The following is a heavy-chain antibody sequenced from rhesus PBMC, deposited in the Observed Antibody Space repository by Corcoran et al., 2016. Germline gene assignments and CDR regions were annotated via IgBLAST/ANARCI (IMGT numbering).Heavy chain of an antibody. D-gene: IGHD4-35*01. CDR1: GCTFSDYY. CDR2: IRSGRSYI. J-gene: IGHJ6*01. CDR3: ARVYGNYGLDA. V-gene: IGHV3-115*02. Sequence: EVQMVESGGGLVQPGGSLRLSGAAAGCTFSDYYISGVRQAPGTVRDWVSTIRSGRSYIHYADSVKGRLTASVDNAENSLSRQMNRLKTEDTAVYVCARVYGNYGLDAWGQGVVVTVSS.